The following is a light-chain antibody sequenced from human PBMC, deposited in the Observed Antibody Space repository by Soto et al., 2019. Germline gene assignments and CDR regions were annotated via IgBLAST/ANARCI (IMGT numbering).Light chain of an antibody. V-gene: IGLV2-8*01. Sequence: QSALTQPPSASGSPGQSVTISCTGTINDVGGYNYVSWYQQLPGKAPKLMIYEVSKRPSGVPDRFSGSKSGNRASLTVSGLQAEDEADYYCSSYAGSNNLGVFGGGTKVTVL. J-gene: IGLJ3*02. CDR1: INDVGGYNY. CDR3: SSYAGSNNLGV. CDR2: EVS.